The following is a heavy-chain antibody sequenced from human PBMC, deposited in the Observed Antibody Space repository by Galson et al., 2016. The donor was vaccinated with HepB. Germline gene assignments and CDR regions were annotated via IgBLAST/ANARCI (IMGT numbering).Heavy chain of an antibody. CDR2: INHSGNS. CDR3: TFPDY. CDR1: GGSFSGFY. V-gene: IGHV4-34*01. J-gene: IGHJ4*02. D-gene: IGHD3-10*01. Sequence: SETLSFTCGVSGGSFSGFYWSWIRQPPGKGLEWIGEINHSGNSNYNLSLTSRVIISADTSKKQFSLRAEDTAIYYCGRLSRTFPDYWGQGTQVTVSS.